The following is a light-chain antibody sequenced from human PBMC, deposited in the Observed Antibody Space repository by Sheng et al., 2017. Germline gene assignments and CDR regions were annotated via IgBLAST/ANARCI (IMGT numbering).Light chain of an antibody. CDR3: SSYTSSTPVI. V-gene: IGLV1-40*01. CDR2: VDN. Sequence: QSVLTQPPSVSGAPGQRVTISCTGSNSNIGAGYNVHWYQQLPGAAPKLLIYVDNNRPSGVPDRFSGSKSGASASLAITGLQAADEADYYCSSYTSSTPVIFGGGTKLTVL. CDR1: NSNIGAGYN. J-gene: IGLJ2*01.